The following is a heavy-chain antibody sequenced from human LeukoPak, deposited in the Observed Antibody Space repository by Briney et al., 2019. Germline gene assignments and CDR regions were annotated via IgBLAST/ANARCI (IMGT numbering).Heavy chain of an antibody. CDR3: AMQMVRGVISWFDP. Sequence: ASVKVSCKASGYTFTSYDINWVRQTTGQGLEWMGWMNPNSGNTGYAQKFQGRVTITRNTAISTAYMELSSLRSEDTAVYYCAMQMVRGVISWFDPWGQGTLVTASS. CDR2: MNPNSGNT. V-gene: IGHV1-8*03. D-gene: IGHD3-10*01. CDR1: GYTFTSYD. J-gene: IGHJ5*02.